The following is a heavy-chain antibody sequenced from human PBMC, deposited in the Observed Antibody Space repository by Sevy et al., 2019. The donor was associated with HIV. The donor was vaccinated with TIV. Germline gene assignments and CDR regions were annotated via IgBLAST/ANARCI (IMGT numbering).Heavy chain of an antibody. CDR2: INPNSGGT. CDR3: ALLGSSTLLYGMDV. J-gene: IGHJ6*02. D-gene: IGHD1-26*01. Sequence: ASVKVSCKASGYTFTGYYMHWVRQAPGQGLEWMGRINPNSGGTNYAQKFQGRVTMTRDTSISTAYMELSRLRSDDTAVYYWALLGSSTLLYGMDVWGQGTTVTVSS. V-gene: IGHV1-2*06. CDR1: GYTFTGYY.